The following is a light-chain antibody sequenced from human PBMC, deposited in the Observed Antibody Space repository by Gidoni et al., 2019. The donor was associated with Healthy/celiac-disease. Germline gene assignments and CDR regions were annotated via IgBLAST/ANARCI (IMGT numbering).Light chain of an antibody. J-gene: IGLJ1*01. V-gene: IGLV2-14*01. CDR2: EVS. CDR3: SSYTSSSTLLYV. Sequence: QSALTQPASVSGSPGQSITISCTGTSSDVGGYNYVSWYQQHPGKAPKLMIYEVSNRPSGVSNRFSGSKSGNTVSLTISGLQAEDEADYYCSSYTSSSTLLYVFGTGTKVTVL. CDR1: SSDVGGYNY.